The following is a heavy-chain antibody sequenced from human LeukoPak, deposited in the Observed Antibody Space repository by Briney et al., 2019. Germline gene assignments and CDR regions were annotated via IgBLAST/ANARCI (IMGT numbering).Heavy chain of an antibody. D-gene: IGHD6-19*01. Sequence: GGSLRLSCAAFGFTFDDYAMHWVRQAPGKGLEWVSGISWNSGSIGYADSVKGRFTISRDNAKNSLYLQMNSLRAEDTALYYCAKAGAVAGNGFDYWGQGTLVTVSS. CDR1: GFTFDDYA. CDR3: AKAGAVAGNGFDY. V-gene: IGHV3-9*01. J-gene: IGHJ4*02. CDR2: ISWNSGSI.